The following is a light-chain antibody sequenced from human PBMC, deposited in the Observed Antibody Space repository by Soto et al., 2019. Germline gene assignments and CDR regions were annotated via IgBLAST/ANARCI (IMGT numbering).Light chain of an antibody. V-gene: IGLV2-8*01. CDR1: SSDVGGYNY. J-gene: IGLJ1*01. Sequence: QSVLTQHPSASGSPGQSVAISCTGTSSDVGGYNYVSWYQQHPGKAPKLMIYEVNKRPSGVPDRFSGSKSGNTASLTVSGLQAEDEADYYCSSYAGSSNVFGPGSKVAVL. CDR2: EVN. CDR3: SSYAGSSNV.